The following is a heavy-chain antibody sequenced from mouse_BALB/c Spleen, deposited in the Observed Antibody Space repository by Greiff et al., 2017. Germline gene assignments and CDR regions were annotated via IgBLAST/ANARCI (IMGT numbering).Heavy chain of an antibody. CDR3: TRDGYYEDY. Sequence: QVQLQQPGAELVRPGASVKLSCKASGYTFTSYWINWVKQRPGQGLEWIGNIYPSDSYTNYNQKFKDKATLTVDKSSSTAYMQLSSPTSEDSAVYYCTRDGYYEDYWGQGTTLTVSS. V-gene: IGHV1-69*02. CDR1: GYTFTSYW. D-gene: IGHD2-3*01. J-gene: IGHJ2*01. CDR2: IYPSDSYT.